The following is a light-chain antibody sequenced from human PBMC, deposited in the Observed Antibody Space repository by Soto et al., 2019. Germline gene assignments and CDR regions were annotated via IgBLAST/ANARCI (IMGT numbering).Light chain of an antibody. J-gene: IGKJ4*01. V-gene: IGKV3-11*01. CDR2: DAC. CDR3: QDRSHWPPP. CDR1: QSISTY. Sequence: EIVLTQSPATLSLSPGETATLSCRASQSISTYLAWYQQKLGQAPRLLILDACSRATGIPARFSASGSGTDFALTISSLEPEDFAVYYCQDRSHWPPPFGGGTKVEIK.